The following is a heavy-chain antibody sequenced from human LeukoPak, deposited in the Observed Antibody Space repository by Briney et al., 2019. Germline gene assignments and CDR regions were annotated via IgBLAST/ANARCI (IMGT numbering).Heavy chain of an antibody. CDR2: IGSGADL. D-gene: IGHD3-16*01. J-gene: IGHJ4*02. V-gene: IGHV3-23*01. CDR3: AKDWTPHNRVYDCFDF. Sequence: PGGSLRLSCAASGFALGVHAMSWVRQAPGKGPEWVATIGSGADLFYAESVKGRFTISRDDPRNTLWLQMNSLRAEDTALYYCAKDWTPHNRVYDCFDFWGQGTQVTVSS. CDR1: GFALGVHA.